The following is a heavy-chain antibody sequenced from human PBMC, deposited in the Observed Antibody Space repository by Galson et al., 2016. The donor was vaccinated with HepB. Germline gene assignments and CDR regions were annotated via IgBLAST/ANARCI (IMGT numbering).Heavy chain of an antibody. CDR3: ARDPDGDLDFDY. V-gene: IGHV3-48*02. CDR2: ISRSGTVI. CDR1: GFTVSRNY. J-gene: IGHJ4*02. Sequence: SLRLSCAASGFTVSRNYMTWVRQAPGKGPEWLSHISRSGTVITYADSVKGRFTSSTDNGKNSLYLQMNSLRDEDTAVYYCARDPDGDLDFDYWGQGALVTV.